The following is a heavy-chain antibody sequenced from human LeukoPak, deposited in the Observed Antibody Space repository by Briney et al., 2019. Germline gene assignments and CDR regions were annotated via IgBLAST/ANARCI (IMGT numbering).Heavy chain of an antibody. J-gene: IGHJ4*02. Sequence: GGSLRLSCAASGFTVSSNYMSWVRQAPGKGLEWVSVIYSGGSTYYADSVKGRFTISRDNSKNTLYLQMNSLRAEDTAVYYCARGEGIAVAGSIGYWGQGTLVTVSS. CDR3: ARGEGIAVAGSIGY. V-gene: IGHV3-66*01. CDR1: GFTVSSNY. CDR2: IYSGGST. D-gene: IGHD6-19*01.